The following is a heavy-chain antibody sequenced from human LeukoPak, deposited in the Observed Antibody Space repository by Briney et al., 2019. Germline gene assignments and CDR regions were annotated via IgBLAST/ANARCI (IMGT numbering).Heavy chain of an antibody. V-gene: IGHV3-48*01. CDR1: GFTFSSYS. Sequence: GGSLRLSCAASGFTFSSYSMNWVRHAPGKGLEWVSYISSSSSTIYYADSVKGRFTISRDNAKNSLYLQINSLRAEDTAVYYCASGSYSRPFDCWGQATLVTVSS. J-gene: IGHJ4*02. D-gene: IGHD1-26*01. CDR3: ASGSYSRPFDC. CDR2: ISSSSSTI.